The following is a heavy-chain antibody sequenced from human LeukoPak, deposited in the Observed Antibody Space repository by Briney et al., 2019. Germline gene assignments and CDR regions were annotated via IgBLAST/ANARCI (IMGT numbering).Heavy chain of an antibody. V-gene: IGHV1-2*02. CDR1: GYTFTGYY. CDR2: INPNSGGT. CDR3: ARSADYSNQHNDY. Sequence: ASVKVSCKASGYTFTGYYIHWVRQAPGQGLEWMGWINPNSGGTNYAQKFQGRVTMTRDTSISTAYMELSRLRPDDTAVYYCARSADYSNQHNDYWGQGTLVTVSS. D-gene: IGHD4-11*01. J-gene: IGHJ4*02.